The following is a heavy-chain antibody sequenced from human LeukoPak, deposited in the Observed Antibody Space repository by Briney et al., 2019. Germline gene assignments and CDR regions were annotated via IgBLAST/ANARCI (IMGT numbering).Heavy chain of an antibody. CDR1: GGSISSSSYY. CDR2: IYYSGST. CDR3: ARVTGYMTEDYFDY. V-gene: IGHV4-39*07. D-gene: IGHD6-13*01. Sequence: PSETLSLTCSVSGGSISSSSYYWAWIRQPPGKGLQWIGSIYYSGSTYYNPSLKSRVTISVDTSKNQFSLRMSSVAAAETAVYYCARVTGYMTEDYFDYWGQGTLITVSS. J-gene: IGHJ4*02.